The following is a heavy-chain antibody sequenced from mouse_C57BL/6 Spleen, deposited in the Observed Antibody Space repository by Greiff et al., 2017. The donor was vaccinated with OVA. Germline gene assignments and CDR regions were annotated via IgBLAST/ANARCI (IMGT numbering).Heavy chain of an antibody. D-gene: IGHD1-1*01. J-gene: IGHJ2*01. Sequence: EVKLVESGGGLVKPGGSLKLSCAASGFTFSDYGMHWVRQAPEKGLEWVAYISSGSSTIYYADTVKGRFTISRDNAKNTLFLQMTSLRSEDTAMYYCAKSLITTVDFWGQGTTLTVSS. CDR1: GFTFSDYG. CDR3: AKSLITTVDF. CDR2: ISSGSSTI. V-gene: IGHV5-17*01.